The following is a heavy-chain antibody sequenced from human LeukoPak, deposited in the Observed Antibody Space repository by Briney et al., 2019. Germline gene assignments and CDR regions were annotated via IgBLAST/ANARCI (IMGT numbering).Heavy chain of an antibody. V-gene: IGHV1-69*04. CDR2: IIPILGIA. CDR3: VRLAIAAAGNNWFDP. J-gene: IGHJ5*02. Sequence: AVKVSCKASGGTFSSYAISWVRQAPGQGLEWMGRIIPILGIANYAQKFQGRVTITADKSTSTAYMELSSLRSEDTAVYYCVRLAIAAAGNNWFDPWGQGTLVTVSS. D-gene: IGHD6-13*01. CDR1: GGTFSSYA.